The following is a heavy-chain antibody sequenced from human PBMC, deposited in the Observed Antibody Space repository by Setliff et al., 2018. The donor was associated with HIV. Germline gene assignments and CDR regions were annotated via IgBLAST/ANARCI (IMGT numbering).Heavy chain of an antibody. J-gene: IGHJ6*03. V-gene: IGHV3-15*01. CDR1: GFTFSNAW. CDR2: IKSKTDGGTT. CDR3: TTGRRTYYNFWSGWSYYYYYMDV. Sequence: PGGSLRLSCAASGFTFSNAWMSWVRQAPGKGLEWVGRIKSKTDGGTTDYAAPVKGRFTISRDDSKNTLYLQMNSLKTEDTAVYYCTTGRRTYYNFWSGWSYYYYYMDVWGKGTTVTVSS. D-gene: IGHD3-3*01.